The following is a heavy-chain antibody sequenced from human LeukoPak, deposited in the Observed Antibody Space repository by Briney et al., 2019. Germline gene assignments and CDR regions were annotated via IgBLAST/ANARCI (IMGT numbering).Heavy chain of an antibody. Sequence: ASVKVSCKASGYTFTSYGISLVRQAPGQGLEWMGWISAYNGNTNYAQKLQGRVTMTTDTSTSTAYMELRSLRSDDTAVYYCARVYSSGWYGGSWFDPWGQGTLVTVSS. V-gene: IGHV1-18*01. J-gene: IGHJ5*02. CDR2: ISAYNGNT. D-gene: IGHD6-19*01. CDR3: ARVYSSGWYGGSWFDP. CDR1: GYTFTSYG.